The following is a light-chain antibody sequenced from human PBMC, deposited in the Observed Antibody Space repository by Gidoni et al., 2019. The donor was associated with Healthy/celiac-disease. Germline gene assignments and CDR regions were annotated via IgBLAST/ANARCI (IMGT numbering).Light chain of an antibody. V-gene: IGKV2-29*02. CDR2: VVS. Sequence: DIVMTQTPLSLSVTPGQPASISCQSSQSLLHSEGTTYLYWYLQKPGQSPQLLIYVVSSRFSGVPDRFSGSGSGTDFTLKISRVEAEDVGVYYCMQGIHLPTFGQGTKVEIK. CDR1: QSLLHSEGTTY. CDR3: MQGIHLPT. J-gene: IGKJ1*01.